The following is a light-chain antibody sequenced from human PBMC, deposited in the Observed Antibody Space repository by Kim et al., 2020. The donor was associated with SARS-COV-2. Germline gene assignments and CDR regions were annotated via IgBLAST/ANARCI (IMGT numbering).Light chain of an antibody. CDR3: SAWDSSFSAWV. Sequence: TATAPWTGNGNKVSKKGAVWLQQYQGHPPKLLSYRDNPRPSGLSERLSASRSGNTASLTITGLQPEDEADYYCSAWDSSFSAWVFCGGTQLTVL. J-gene: IGLJ3*02. V-gene: IGLV10-54*01. CDR2: RDN. CDR1: GNKVSKKG.